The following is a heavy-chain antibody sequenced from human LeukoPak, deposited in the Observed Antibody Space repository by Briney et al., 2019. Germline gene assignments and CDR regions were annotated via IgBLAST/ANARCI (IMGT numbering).Heavy chain of an antibody. CDR3: ARDSPRFSSVDAFDI. Sequence: GASVKVSCKASGYTFTSYGISWVRQAPGQGLEWMGWISAYNGNTNYAQKLQGRVTMTTDTSTSTAYMELRSLRSDDTAVYYCARDSPRFSSVDAFDIWGQGTMVTVSS. CDR2: ISAYNGNT. D-gene: IGHD3-22*01. CDR1: GYTFTSYG. V-gene: IGHV1-18*01. J-gene: IGHJ3*02.